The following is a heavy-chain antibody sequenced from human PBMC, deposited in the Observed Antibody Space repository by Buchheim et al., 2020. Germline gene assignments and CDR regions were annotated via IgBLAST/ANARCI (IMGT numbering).Heavy chain of an antibody. Sequence: QVQLQESGPGLVKPSQTLSLTCTVSGGSISSGGYYWSWIRQHPGKGLEWIGYIYYSGSTYYNPSLKSRVTISVDTSKNQFSLKLSSVTAADTAVYYCATNLKTYYDFWSGYPLYYYYMDVWGKETT. J-gene: IGHJ6*03. CDR3: ATNLKTYYDFWSGYPLYYYYMDV. CDR1: GGSISSGGYY. CDR2: IYYSGST. V-gene: IGHV4-31*03. D-gene: IGHD3-3*01.